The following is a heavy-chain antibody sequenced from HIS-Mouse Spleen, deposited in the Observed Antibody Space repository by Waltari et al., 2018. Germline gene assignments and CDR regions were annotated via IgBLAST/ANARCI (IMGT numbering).Heavy chain of an antibody. V-gene: IGHV3-53*01. CDR2: IYSGGST. Sequence: EVQLVESGGGLIQPGGSMRLSCAASGFTVSSNYMSWVRQAPGKGLGWVSVIYSGGSTYYADSVKGRFTISRDNSKNTLYLQMNSLRAEDTAVYYCAREGSGYDYYFDYWGQGTLVTVSS. D-gene: IGHD5-12*01. CDR3: AREGSGYDYYFDY. CDR1: GFTVSSNY. J-gene: IGHJ4*02.